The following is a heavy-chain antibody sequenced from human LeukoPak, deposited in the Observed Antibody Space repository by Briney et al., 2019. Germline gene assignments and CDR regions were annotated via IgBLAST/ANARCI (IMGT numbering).Heavy chain of an antibody. Sequence: ASVKVSCKASGYTFTGYYMHWVRQAPGQGLEWMGWINVNSGDSNYAQKFQGRVTMTRDTSISTAYMELSRLRSDDTAVYYCARRSSDYYYFDYWGQGTLVTVSS. CDR1: GYTFTGYY. CDR3: ARRSSDYYYFDY. J-gene: IGHJ4*02. CDR2: INVNSGDS. V-gene: IGHV1-2*02. D-gene: IGHD3-22*01.